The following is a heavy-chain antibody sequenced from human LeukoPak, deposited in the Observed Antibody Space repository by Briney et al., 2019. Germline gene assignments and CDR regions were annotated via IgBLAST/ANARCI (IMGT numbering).Heavy chain of an antibody. Sequence: GGSLRLSCAASGFTFSSYGMHWVRQAPGKGLEWVAVISYDGSNKYYADSVKGRFTISRDNSKNTLYLQMNSLRAEDTAVYYCAKDLGRVPGGDCCRYFDYWGQGTLVTVSS. CDR2: ISYDGSNK. CDR3: AKDLGRVPGGDCCRYFDY. D-gene: IGHD2-21*02. V-gene: IGHV3-30*18. CDR1: GFTFSSYG. J-gene: IGHJ4*02.